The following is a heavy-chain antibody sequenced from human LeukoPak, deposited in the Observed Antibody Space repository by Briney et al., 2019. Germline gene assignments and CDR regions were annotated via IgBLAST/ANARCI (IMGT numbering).Heavy chain of an antibody. CDR2: LSTDSTRE. V-gene: IGHV3-74*01. J-gene: IGHJ4*02. Sequence: GGSLRLSCAASGFTFKSHWMHWVRQSPGKGLVWVSRLSTDSTRENYADSVKGRFTVSRDNAKNTLYLQLNSLRVDDAAVYYCARGERRGPLDYWGQGTLVTVSS. CDR1: GFTFKSHW. CDR3: ARGERRGPLDY. D-gene: IGHD1-1*01.